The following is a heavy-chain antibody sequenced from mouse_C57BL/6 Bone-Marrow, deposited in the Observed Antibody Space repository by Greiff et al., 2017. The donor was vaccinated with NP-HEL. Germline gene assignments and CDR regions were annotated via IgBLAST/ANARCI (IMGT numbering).Heavy chain of an antibody. J-gene: IGHJ1*03. V-gene: IGHV5-4*01. CDR1: GFTFSSYA. CDR3: ARDGIYDYPYFDV. CDR2: ISDGGSYT. Sequence: EVKLVESGGGLVKPGGSLKLSCAASGFTFSSYAMSWVRQTPEKRLEWVATISDGGSYTYYPDNVKGRFTISRDNAKNNLYLQMSHLKSEDTAMYYCARDGIYDYPYFDVWGTGTTVTVSS. D-gene: IGHD2-4*01.